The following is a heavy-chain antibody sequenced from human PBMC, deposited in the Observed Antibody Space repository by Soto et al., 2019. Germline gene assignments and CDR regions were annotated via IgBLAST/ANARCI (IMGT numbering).Heavy chain of an antibody. V-gene: IGHV3-23*01. CDR3: ATRIAVAGYYFDY. Sequence: PGGSLRLSCAASGVTFSSYAMSWVRQAPGKGLEWVSAISGSGGSTYYADSVKGRFTISRDNSKNTLYLQMNSLRAEDTAVYYCATRIAVAGYYFDYWGQGTLVTVSS. CDR1: GVTFSSYA. D-gene: IGHD6-19*01. J-gene: IGHJ4*02. CDR2: ISGSGGST.